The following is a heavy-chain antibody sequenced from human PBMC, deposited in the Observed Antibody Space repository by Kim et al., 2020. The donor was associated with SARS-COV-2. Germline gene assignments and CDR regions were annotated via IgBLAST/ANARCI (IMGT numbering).Heavy chain of an antibody. D-gene: IGHD6-13*01. CDR1: GFTFSSYA. CDR2: IYSGSSST. V-gene: IGHV3-23*03. J-gene: IGHJ4*02. CDR3: AKSPRYSSSWGQFDY. Sequence: GGSLRLSCAASGFTFSSYAMTWVRQAPGKGLEWVSVIYSGSSSTYYADSVKGRFTISRDNSKNTLYLQMNSLRAEDTAVYYCAKSPRYSSSWGQFDYWGQGTLVTVSS.